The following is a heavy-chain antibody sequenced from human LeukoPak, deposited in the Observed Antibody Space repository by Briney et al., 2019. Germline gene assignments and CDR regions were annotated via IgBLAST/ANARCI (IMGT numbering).Heavy chain of an antibody. J-gene: IGHJ6*02. V-gene: IGHV1-69*13. CDR1: GGTFISYA. CDR3: ASQPHDFWSGYGTRVGGTDV. Sequence: SVKVSCKASGGTFISYAISWVRQAPGQGLEWMGGIIPIFGTANYAQKFQGRVTITADESTSTAYMELSSLRSEDTAVYYCASQPHDFWSGYGTRVGGTDVWGRGTTVTVSS. D-gene: IGHD3-3*01. CDR2: IIPIFGTA.